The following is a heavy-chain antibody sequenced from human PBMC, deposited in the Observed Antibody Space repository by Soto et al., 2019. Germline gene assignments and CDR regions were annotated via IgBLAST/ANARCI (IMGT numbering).Heavy chain of an antibody. Sequence: PGGSLRLSCAASGFTFSSYSMNWVRQAPGKGLEWVSSISSSSSYIYYADSVKGRFTISRDNAKNSLYLQMNSLRAEDTAVYYCAKIPKKIAAAGTPGDYWGQGTLVTVSS. CDR2: ISSSSSYI. CDR1: GFTFSSYS. J-gene: IGHJ4*02. V-gene: IGHV3-21*01. CDR3: AKIPKKIAAAGTPGDY. D-gene: IGHD6-13*01.